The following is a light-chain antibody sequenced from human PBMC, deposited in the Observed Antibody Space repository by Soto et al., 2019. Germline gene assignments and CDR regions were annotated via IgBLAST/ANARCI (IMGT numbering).Light chain of an antibody. J-gene: IGKJ1*01. CDR1: QSISTY. CDR2: KAS. V-gene: IGKV1-5*03. CDR3: KYYNHYSPWT. Sequence: DIQMTQSPSTLSASVGDRVTITCRASQSISTYLAWYQQKPGKAPKLLIYKASILESGVPSRFSGSGSGTEFTLTITSRQPDYFAPYHCKYYNHYSPWTFGQGTKVEIK.